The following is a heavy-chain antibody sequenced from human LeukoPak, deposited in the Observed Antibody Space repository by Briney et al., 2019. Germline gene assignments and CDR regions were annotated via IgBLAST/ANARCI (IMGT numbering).Heavy chain of an antibody. J-gene: IGHJ4*02. CDR3: ATDRGWRTSGYYLYYFEY. Sequence: GSLRLSCAASGFVFRNYFMSWVRQAPGKGLEWVASIKNDGSEKYYVDSVRGRYTISRDNTKSSLYLQMSSLRAEDTAVYYCATDRGWRTSGYYLYYFEYWGQGTLVTFSS. D-gene: IGHD3-3*01. V-gene: IGHV3-7*01. CDR2: IKNDGSEK. CDR1: GFVFRNYF.